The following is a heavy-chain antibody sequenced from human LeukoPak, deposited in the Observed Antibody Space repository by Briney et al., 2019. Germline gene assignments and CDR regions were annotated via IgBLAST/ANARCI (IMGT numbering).Heavy chain of an antibody. CDR1: GYTFADYY. Sequence: SVTVSCKTSGYTFADYYMHWVRQAPGQGLEWMGGIIPIFGTANYAQKFQGRVTITTDESTSTAYMELSSLRSEDTAVYYCARCGYSYGPDAFDIWGQGTMVTVSS. CDR3: ARCGYSYGPDAFDI. CDR2: IIPIFGTA. D-gene: IGHD5-18*01. J-gene: IGHJ3*02. V-gene: IGHV1-69*05.